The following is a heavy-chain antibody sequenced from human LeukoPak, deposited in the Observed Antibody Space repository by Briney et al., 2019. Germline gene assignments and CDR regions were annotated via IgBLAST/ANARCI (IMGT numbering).Heavy chain of an antibody. J-gene: IGHJ4*02. D-gene: IGHD5-24*01. CDR1: GFTFSSYE. CDR3: ARGSGKMATITDFDY. Sequence: GGSLRLSCAASGFTFSSYEMNWVRQAPGKGLEWVSYISSSGSTIYYADSVKGRFTISRDNAKNSLYLQMNSLRAEDTAVYYCARGSGKMATITDFDYWGRGTLVTVSS. CDR2: ISSSGSTI. V-gene: IGHV3-48*03.